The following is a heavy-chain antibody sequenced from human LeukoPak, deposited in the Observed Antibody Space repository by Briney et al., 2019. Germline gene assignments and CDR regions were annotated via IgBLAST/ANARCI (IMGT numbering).Heavy chain of an antibody. D-gene: IGHD3-10*01. CDR3: ARDGVTMVRGVISPLGY. CDR2: ISSSSSYI. CDR1: GFTFSSYS. Sequence: GGSLRLSCAASGFTFSSYSMNWVRQAPGKGLEWVSSISSSSSYIYYADSVKGRFTISRDNAKNSLYLQMNSLRAEDTAVYYCARDGVTMVRGVISPLGYWGQGTLVTVFS. J-gene: IGHJ4*02. V-gene: IGHV3-21*01.